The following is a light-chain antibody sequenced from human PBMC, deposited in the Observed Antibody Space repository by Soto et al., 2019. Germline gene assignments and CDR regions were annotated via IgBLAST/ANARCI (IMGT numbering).Light chain of an antibody. J-gene: IGKJ5*01. Sequence: EVLMTQSPATLSVSPGETSTLSCRAIQSLTTYLAWYQQKPGQAPRLLIYDASHRAAGIPARFSGSGFGTDFTLTISSLEPEDAAVYYCQQRSNWPPITFGQGTRLEIK. CDR2: DAS. CDR3: QQRSNWPPIT. V-gene: IGKV3-11*01. CDR1: QSLTTY.